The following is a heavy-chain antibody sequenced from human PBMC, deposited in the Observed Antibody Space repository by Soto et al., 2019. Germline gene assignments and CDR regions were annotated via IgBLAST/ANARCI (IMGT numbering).Heavy chain of an antibody. CDR2: MNPNSRHT. Sequence: QVQLVQSGAEVKKPGASVKVSCKASGYTFTNYDINWVRQAPGQGLEWMGWMNPNSRHTGFARKFQGRVTMTKNTAIRTAYMELSSLKSEDTAVYYCAKSSGGSYRAFDYWGQGTLVAVSS. J-gene: IGHJ4*02. CDR3: AKSSGGSYRAFDY. D-gene: IGHD3-22*01. CDR1: GYTFTNYD. V-gene: IGHV1-8*01.